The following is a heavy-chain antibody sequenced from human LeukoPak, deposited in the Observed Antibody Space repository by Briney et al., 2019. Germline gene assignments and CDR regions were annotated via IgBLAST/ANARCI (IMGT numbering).Heavy chain of an antibody. CDR2: IQSKTDGGTT. Sequence: PGGSLRLSCAASGFTFSNTWMNWVRQAPGKGLEWVGHIQSKTDGGTTEYAAPVKGRFTISRGDSKTTLYLQMNSLKTEDTAVYYCATLTVRGVINIWGQGTLVTVSS. J-gene: IGHJ4*02. CDR3: ATLTVRGVINI. CDR1: GFTFSNTW. D-gene: IGHD3-10*01. V-gene: IGHV3-15*01.